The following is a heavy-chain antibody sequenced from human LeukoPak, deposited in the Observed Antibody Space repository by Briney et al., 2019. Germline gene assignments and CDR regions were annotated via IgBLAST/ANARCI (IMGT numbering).Heavy chain of an antibody. D-gene: IGHD3-22*01. CDR2: KKQDGSEK. CDR3: ARDSYDSSGYYGYYYYGMDV. J-gene: IGHJ6*02. CDR1: GFTLSSYW. Sequence: GGSLRLSCAASGFTLSSYWMSWVRQAPGKGLEGVANKKQDGSEKYYVDSVKGRFTISRDNAKNSLYLQMNSLRAEDTAVYYCARDSYDSSGYYGYYYYGMDVWGQGTTVTVSS. V-gene: IGHV3-7*04.